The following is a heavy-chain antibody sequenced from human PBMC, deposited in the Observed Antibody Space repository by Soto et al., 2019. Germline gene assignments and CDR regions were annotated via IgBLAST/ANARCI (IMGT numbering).Heavy chain of an antibody. CDR3: ARVRGGISFYGMDV. Sequence: GGSLRLSCAASGFTFSSYWMSWVRQAPGKGLEWVANIKQDGSEKYYVDSVKGRFTISRDNAKNSLYLQMNSLRAEDTAVYYCARVRGGISFYGMDVWGQGTTVTVSS. CDR2: IKQDGSEK. V-gene: IGHV3-7*05. J-gene: IGHJ6*02. D-gene: IGHD3-16*01. CDR1: GFTFSSYW.